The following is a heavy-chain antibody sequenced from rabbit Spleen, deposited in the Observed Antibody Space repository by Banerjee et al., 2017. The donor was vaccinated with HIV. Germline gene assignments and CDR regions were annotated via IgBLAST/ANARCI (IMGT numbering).Heavy chain of an antibody. Sequence: QSLEESGGGLVQPEGSLTLTCTASGFSFSFNSYMCWVRQAPGKGLEWIACIDSGSSGFTYFASWAKGRFTISKTSSTTVTLQMTSLTAADTATYFCARDTSSSFSSYGMDLWGPGTLVTVS. V-gene: IGHV1S40*01. CDR2: IDSGSSGFT. D-gene: IGHD1-1*01. CDR3: ARDTSSSFSSYGMDL. J-gene: IGHJ6*01. CDR1: GFSFSFNSY.